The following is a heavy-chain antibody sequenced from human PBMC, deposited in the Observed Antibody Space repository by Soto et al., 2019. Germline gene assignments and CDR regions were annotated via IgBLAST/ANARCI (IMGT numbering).Heavy chain of an antibody. D-gene: IGHD2-21*01. CDR1: GFTFSSYV. CDR3: ARDDEGVRDCDLAY. J-gene: IGHJ4*02. Sequence: QVQLVESGGGVVQPGRSLRLSCAASGFTFSSYVIHWVRQTPGKGLEWVAFISDDGSNKYYADSVKGRFTISRDNSKNPLYLQMNSLRAEDTAVYYCARDDEGVRDCDLAYWGQGTLVTVSS. V-gene: IGHV3-30-3*01. CDR2: ISDDGSNK.